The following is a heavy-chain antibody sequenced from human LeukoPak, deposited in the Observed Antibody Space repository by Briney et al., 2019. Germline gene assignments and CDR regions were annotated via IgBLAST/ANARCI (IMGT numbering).Heavy chain of an antibody. D-gene: IGHD3-22*01. CDR1: GGSISSYY. V-gene: IGHV4-4*07. CDR2: IYTSGST. CDR3: ARVHYYDSSGYNWFDP. Sequence: SETLSLTCTVSGGSISSYYWSWIRQPAGKGLEWIGRIYTSGSTNYNPSLKSRVTMSVDTSKNQFSLKLSSVTAADTAVYYCARVHYYDSSGYNWFDPWGQGTLVTVSS. J-gene: IGHJ5*02.